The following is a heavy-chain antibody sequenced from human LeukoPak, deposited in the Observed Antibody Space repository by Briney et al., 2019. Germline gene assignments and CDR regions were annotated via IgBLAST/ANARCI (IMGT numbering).Heavy chain of an antibody. D-gene: IGHD6-13*01. CDR2: IYYSGST. V-gene: IGHV4-59*08. CDR1: GGSISGYY. CDR3: ARVSDSGWYFAGWFDP. J-gene: IGHJ5*02. Sequence: PSETLSLTCTVSGGSISGYYWSWIRQPPGKGLEWIGYIYYSGSTDYNPSLESRVTISVDTSKNQFSLRLNSVTAADTAVYYCARVSDSGWYFAGWFDPGAREPWSPSPQ.